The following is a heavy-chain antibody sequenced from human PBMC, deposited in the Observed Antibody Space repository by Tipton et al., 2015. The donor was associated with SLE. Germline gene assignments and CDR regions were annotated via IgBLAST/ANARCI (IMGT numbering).Heavy chain of an antibody. Sequence: TLSLTCTVSGGSISSSSYYWGWIRQPPGKGLEWIGSIYYSGSTYYNPSLKSRVTISVDTSKNQFSLKLSSVTAADTAVYYCARQVEVGATDWFDPWGQGTLVTVSP. J-gene: IGHJ5*02. CDR3: ARQVEVGATDWFDP. D-gene: IGHD1-26*01. CDR2: IYYSGST. CDR1: GGSISSSSYY. V-gene: IGHV4-39*07.